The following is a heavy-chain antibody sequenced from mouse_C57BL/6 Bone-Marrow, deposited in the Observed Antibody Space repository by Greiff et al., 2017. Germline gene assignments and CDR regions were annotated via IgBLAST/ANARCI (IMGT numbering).Heavy chain of an antibody. J-gene: IGHJ3*01. V-gene: IGHV2-2*01. CDR2: IWRGGST. D-gene: IGHD4-1*01. Sequence: QVQLQQSGPGLVQPSQSLSITCTVSGFSLTSYGVHWVRQSPGKGLEWLGVIWRGGSTDYNAAFISRLSICKDNSKSQVFFKMNSLQADDAAIYYCAKGANWSWFAYWGQGTLVTVSA. CDR3: AKGANWSWFAY. CDR1: GFSLTSYG.